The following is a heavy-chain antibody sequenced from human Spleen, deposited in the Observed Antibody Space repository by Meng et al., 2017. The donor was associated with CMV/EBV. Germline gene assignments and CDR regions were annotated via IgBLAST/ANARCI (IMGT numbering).Heavy chain of an antibody. J-gene: IGHJ4*02. CDR2: VSYDGRIQ. D-gene: IGHD5-12*01. V-gene: IGHV3-30*04. CDR3: ARDRERFGYALDY. CDR1: GFTVSNHV. Sequence: AASGFTVSNHVMHWVRQAPGKGLEWVAIVSYDGRIQYYADSVKGRFTISRDNSKNTLYVQMNSLRAEDTSVYFCARDRERFGYALDYWGQGTLVTVSS.